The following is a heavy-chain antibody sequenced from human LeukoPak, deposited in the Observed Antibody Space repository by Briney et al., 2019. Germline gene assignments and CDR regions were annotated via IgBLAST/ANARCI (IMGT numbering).Heavy chain of an antibody. V-gene: IGHV3-23*01. CDR1: GFTFSSYA. Sequence: GGSLRLSCAASGFTFSSYAMSWVRQAPGKGLDWVSAISGTGGSTYYSNSVKGRFTISRDNSKNTLYLQMNSLRAEDTAVYYCAKDPDCSSTSCYNFRFDPWGQGTLVTVSS. CDR3: AKDPDCSSTSCYNFRFDP. D-gene: IGHD2-2*02. J-gene: IGHJ5*02. CDR2: ISGTGGST.